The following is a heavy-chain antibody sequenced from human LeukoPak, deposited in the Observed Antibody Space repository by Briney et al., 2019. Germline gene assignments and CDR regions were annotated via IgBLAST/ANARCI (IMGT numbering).Heavy chain of an antibody. V-gene: IGHV4-59*01. D-gene: IGHD6-13*01. CDR1: GGSISSYY. CDR2: IYYSGST. J-gene: IGHJ5*02. CDR3: ARGSGGSSSKTWFDP. Sequence: PSETLSLTCTVSGGSISSYYWSWIRQPPGKGLEWIGYIYYSGSTNYNPSLKSRVTISVDTSKNQFSLKLSSVTAADTAVYYCARGSGGSSSKTWFDPWGQGTLVTVSS.